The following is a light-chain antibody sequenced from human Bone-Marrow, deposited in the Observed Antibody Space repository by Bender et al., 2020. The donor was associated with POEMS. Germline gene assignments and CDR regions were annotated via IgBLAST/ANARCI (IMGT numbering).Light chain of an antibody. CDR3: TSYTSSSTWV. CDR2: DVT. V-gene: IGLV2-14*01. J-gene: IGLJ3*02. CDR1: ISDVGTYNF. Sequence: QSALTQPPSASGSPGQSVTISCTGTISDVGTYNFVSWYQQHPGKAPKLMIYDVTDRPSGVSNRFSGSKSGNTASLTISGLQSEDEADYYCTSYTSSSTWVFGGGTKVTVL.